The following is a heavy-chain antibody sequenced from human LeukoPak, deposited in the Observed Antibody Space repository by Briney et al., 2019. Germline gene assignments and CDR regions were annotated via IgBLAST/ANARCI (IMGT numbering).Heavy chain of an antibody. D-gene: IGHD3-22*01. CDR1: GYTFTSYD. Sequence: GASVKVSCKASGYTFTSYDINWVRQATGQGLERMGWMNPNSGNTGYAQKFQGRVTMTRNTSISTAYMELSSLRSEDTAVYYCARTAHYYDSSGQPDYWGQGTLVTVSS. V-gene: IGHV1-8*01. CDR3: ARTAHYYDSSGQPDY. J-gene: IGHJ4*02. CDR2: MNPNSGNT.